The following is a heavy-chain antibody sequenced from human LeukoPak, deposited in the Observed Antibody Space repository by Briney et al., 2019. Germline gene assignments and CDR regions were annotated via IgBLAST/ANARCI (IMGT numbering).Heavy chain of an antibody. CDR2: ISYSGANS. CDR3: ARDPGIAVAGSDY. D-gene: IGHD6-19*01. V-gene: IGHV3-23*01. Sequence: GGSLRLSCAASGFTLSGSAMSWVRQAPGEGLEWVSLISYSGANSYYTDSVRGRFTISRDNSKDTLFLQMNSLRAEDTAIYYCARDPGIAVAGSDYWGQGTLVTVSS. CDR1: GFTLSGSA. J-gene: IGHJ4*02.